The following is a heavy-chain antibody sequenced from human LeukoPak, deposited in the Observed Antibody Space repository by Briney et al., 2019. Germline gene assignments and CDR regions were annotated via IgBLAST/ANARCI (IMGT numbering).Heavy chain of an antibody. V-gene: IGHV4-34*01. D-gene: IGHD3-22*01. J-gene: IGHJ6*02. Sequence: SETLSLTCGVYGGSVSGYYWNWLRQPPGKGLEWIGEINHSGSTSYSPSLKSRVTISLDTSKNQFSLKLRSVTAADTAVYYCASRGDPRSSGYYHATNYYGMDVWGQGTTVTVSS. CDR1: GGSVSGYY. CDR2: INHSGST. CDR3: ASRGDPRSSGYYHATNYYGMDV.